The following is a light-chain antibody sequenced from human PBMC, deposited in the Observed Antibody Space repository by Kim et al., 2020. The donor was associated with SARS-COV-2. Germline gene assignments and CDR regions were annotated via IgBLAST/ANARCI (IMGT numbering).Light chain of an antibody. CDR2: DVN. CDR1: SSDVGGYNY. J-gene: IGLJ3*02. CDR3: SSYTRSDTWV. Sequence: QSALTQPASVSGSPGQSITISCTGTSSDVGGYNYVSWYQQHPVKAPKLLIYDVNKRLSGVSNRFSGSKSGNTASLAISGLQAEDEADFYCSSYTRSDTWVFGGGTQLTVL. V-gene: IGLV2-14*01.